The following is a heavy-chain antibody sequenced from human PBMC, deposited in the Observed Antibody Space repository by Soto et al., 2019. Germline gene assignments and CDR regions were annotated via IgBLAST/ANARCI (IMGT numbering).Heavy chain of an antibody. D-gene: IGHD4-17*01. Sequence: ASVKVSCKASGYTFTSYAMHWVRQAPGQRLEWMGWINAGNGNTKYSQKFQGRVTITRDTSASTAYMELSSLRSEDTAVYYCASMTYGDYWLMHAFDIWGQGTMVTVSS. J-gene: IGHJ3*02. CDR3: ASMTYGDYWLMHAFDI. CDR2: INAGNGNT. V-gene: IGHV1-3*01. CDR1: GYTFTSYA.